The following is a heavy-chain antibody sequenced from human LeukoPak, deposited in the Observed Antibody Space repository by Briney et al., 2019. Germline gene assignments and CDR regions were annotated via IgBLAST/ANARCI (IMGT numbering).Heavy chain of an antibody. CDR2: ISGSGGST. J-gene: IGHJ4*02. D-gene: IGHD3-10*01. CDR1: GFTSGNYA. Sequence: GGSLRLSCAASGFTSGNYAMNWVRQAPGKGLEWVSAISGSGGSTYYADSVKGRFTISRDNAKNSLYLQMNSLRAEDTAVYYCARDLLYGSGSYYNVYIYFDYWGQGTLVTVSS. CDR3: ARDLLYGSGSYYNVYIYFDY. V-gene: IGHV3-23*01.